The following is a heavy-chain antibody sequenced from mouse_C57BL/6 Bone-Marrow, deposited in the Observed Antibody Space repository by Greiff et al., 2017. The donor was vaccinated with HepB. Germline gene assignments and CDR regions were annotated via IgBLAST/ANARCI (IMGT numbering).Heavy chain of an antibody. J-gene: IGHJ4*01. V-gene: IGHV6-3*01. CDR1: GFTFSNYW. Sequence: DVKLQESGGGLVQPGGSMKLSCVASGFTFSNYWMNWVRQSPEKGLEWVAQIRLKSDNYATHYAESVKGRFTISRDDSKSSVYLQMNNLRAEDTGIYYCANIYYDYDDYAMDYWGQGTSVTVSS. CDR2: IRLKSDNYAT. CDR3: ANIYYDYDDYAMDY. D-gene: IGHD2-4*01.